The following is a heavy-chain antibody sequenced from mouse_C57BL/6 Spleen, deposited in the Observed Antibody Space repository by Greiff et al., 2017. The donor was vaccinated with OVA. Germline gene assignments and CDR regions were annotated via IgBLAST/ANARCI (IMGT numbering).Heavy chain of an antibody. Sequence: DVKLQESGPGLVKPSQSLSLTCSVTGYSITSGYYWNWIRQFPGNKLEWMGYISYDGSNNYNPSLKNRISITRDTSKNQFFLKLNSVTTEDTATYYCARAGLGYYAMDYWGQGTSVTVSS. CDR1: GYSITSGYY. CDR2: ISYDGSN. CDR3: ARAGLGYYAMDY. J-gene: IGHJ4*01. V-gene: IGHV3-6*01.